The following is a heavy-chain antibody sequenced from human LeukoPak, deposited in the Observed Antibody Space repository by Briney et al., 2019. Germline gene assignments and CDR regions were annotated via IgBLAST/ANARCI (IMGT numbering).Heavy chain of an antibody. D-gene: IGHD3-22*01. CDR1: GASVMSHF. Sequence: PSETLSLTCGISGASVMSHFWSWIRQTPRRGLEWIGYISNRGSTAYNPSLRSRVTISVDAPKNEVSLNVRPVSPADTAVYYCAKDVSGTYYAFDVWGQGRTV. CDR2: ISNRGST. V-gene: IGHV4-59*02. J-gene: IGHJ3*01. CDR3: AKDVSGTYYAFDV.